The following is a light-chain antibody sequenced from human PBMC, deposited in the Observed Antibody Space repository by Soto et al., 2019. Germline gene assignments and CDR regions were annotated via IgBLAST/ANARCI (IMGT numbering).Light chain of an antibody. J-gene: IGKJ1*01. CDR1: QGISSW. V-gene: IGKV3-15*01. Sequence: EIRVTHSPTSVSVSLPDIGPITFRASQGISSWLAWYQQKPGQAPRLLIYGASTRATGIPARFSGSGSGTDFTLTISSLQSEDFAIYFCQQDDNWPRTFGQGTKVDIK. CDR2: GAS. CDR3: QQDDNWPRT.